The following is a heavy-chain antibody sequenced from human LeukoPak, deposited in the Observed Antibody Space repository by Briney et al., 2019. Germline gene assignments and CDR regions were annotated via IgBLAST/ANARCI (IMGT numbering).Heavy chain of an antibody. D-gene: IGHD6-13*01. Sequence: GGSLRLSCVASGFRLSSYAMSWVRQAPGKGLEWISATSSSDPGTYYADSVRGRFTISRDNAKNSLYLQMNSLRAEDTALYYCAMNGASSWFYYFDYWGQGTLVTVSS. CDR2: TSSSDPGT. V-gene: IGHV3-23*01. CDR3: AMNGASSWFYYFDY. J-gene: IGHJ4*02. CDR1: GFRLSSYA.